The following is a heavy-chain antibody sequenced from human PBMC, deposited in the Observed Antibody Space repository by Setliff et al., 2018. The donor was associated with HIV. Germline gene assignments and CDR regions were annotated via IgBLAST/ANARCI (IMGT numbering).Heavy chain of an antibody. Sequence: SETLSLTCAVSGYSISSGYYWGWIRQPPGKGLEWIGYIYYSGSTKRNPSLKSRVTISLDTSKNRFSLKLTSVTAADTAVYYCARYSPRGYTLTGPYWGQGTLVTVSS. CDR1: GYSISSGYY. CDR2: IYYSGST. D-gene: IGHD6-25*01. V-gene: IGHV4-61*01. CDR3: ARYSPRGYTLTGPY. J-gene: IGHJ4*02.